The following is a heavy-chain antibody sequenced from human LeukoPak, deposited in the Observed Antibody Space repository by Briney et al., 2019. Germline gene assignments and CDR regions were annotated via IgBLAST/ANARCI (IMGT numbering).Heavy chain of an antibody. Sequence: SETLSLTCSVYGGSFSDYFWSWIRQSPGKGLEWIGEIDDGGNTNYNPSLMSRVIVSMEKSNKQISLVMRSVAAENTAVYYCARFSRITWGDWGDAFDIWGQGTTVIVSS. CDR3: ARFSRITWGDWGDAFDI. J-gene: IGHJ3*02. CDR1: GGSFSDYF. CDR2: IDDGGNT. D-gene: IGHD2-21*02. V-gene: IGHV4-34*01.